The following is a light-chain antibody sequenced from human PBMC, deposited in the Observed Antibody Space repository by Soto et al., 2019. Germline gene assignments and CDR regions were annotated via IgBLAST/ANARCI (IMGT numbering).Light chain of an antibody. V-gene: IGLV2-14*01. CDR2: NVS. CDR1: SSDIGGYNY. Sequence: QSVLTQPASVSGSPGQSITISCTGTSSDIGGYNYVSWYQQHPGKVPKLIMHNVSNRPSGVSSRFSGSKSGNTASLTISGLQAEDEADYYCSSYTSSRTILFGGGTKLTVL. CDR3: SSYTSSRTIL. J-gene: IGLJ2*01.